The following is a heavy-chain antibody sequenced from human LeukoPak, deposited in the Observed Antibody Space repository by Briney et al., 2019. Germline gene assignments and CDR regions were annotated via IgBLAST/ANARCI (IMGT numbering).Heavy chain of an antibody. CDR2: ISAYNGNT. D-gene: IGHD3-10*01. CDR3: ARVLTMVRGAFNWFDP. CDR1: GYTFTSYG. J-gene: IGHJ5*02. Sequence: GASVKVSRKGSGYTFTSYGISWVRQAPGQGLEWMGWISAYNGNTNYAQKLQGRVTMTTDTSTSTAYMELRSLRSDDTAVYYCARVLTMVRGAFNWFDPWGQGTLVTVSS. V-gene: IGHV1-18*01.